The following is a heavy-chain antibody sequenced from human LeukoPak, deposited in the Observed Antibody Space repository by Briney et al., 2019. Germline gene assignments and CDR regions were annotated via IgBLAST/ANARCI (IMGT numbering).Heavy chain of an antibody. CDR3: ARADFYGSGSYFPDYGMDV. J-gene: IGHJ6*02. CDR1: GYSFTSYW. CDR2: IYPGDSDT. Sequence: GESLKISCKGSGYSFTSYWIGWVRQMPGKGLEWMGIIYPGDSDTRYSPSFQGQVTISADKSISTAYLQWSSLKASDTAMYYCARADFYGSGSYFPDYGMDVWGQGTTVTVSS. V-gene: IGHV5-51*01. D-gene: IGHD3-10*01.